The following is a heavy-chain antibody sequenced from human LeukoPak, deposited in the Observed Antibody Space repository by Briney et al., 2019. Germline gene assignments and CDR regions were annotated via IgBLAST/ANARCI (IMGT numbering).Heavy chain of an antibody. Sequence: GGSLRLPCAASGFTFSSYSMNWVRQAPGKGLEWVSAISGSGGSTYYADSVKGRFTISRDNSKNTLYLQMNSLRAEDTAVHYCANQVAWEPPHWGQGTLVTVSS. J-gene: IGHJ4*02. CDR2: ISGSGGST. CDR1: GFTFSSYS. CDR3: ANQVAWEPPH. D-gene: IGHD1-26*01. V-gene: IGHV3-23*01.